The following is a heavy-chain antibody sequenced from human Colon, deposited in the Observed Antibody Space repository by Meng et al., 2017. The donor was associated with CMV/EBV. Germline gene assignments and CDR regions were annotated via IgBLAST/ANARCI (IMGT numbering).Heavy chain of an antibody. J-gene: IGHJ4*02. CDR3: ARAARDRVITGSNVSFGY. Sequence: ASVKVSCKASGYTFIGHYLHWVRQAPGQGLEWMGWTNPKSGDTNYAQKFQGRVTMTRDTSTSTAYMEVSRLTSDDTAMYYCARAARDRVITGSNVSFGYWGQGTLVTVSS. V-gene: IGHV1-2*02. CDR1: GYTFIGHY. CDR2: TNPKSGDT. D-gene: IGHD1-7*01.